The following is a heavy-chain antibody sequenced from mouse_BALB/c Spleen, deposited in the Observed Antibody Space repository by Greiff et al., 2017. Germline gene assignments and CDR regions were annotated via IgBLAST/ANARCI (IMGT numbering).Heavy chain of an antibody. D-gene: IGHD2-1*01. Sequence: VHLVESGAELAKPGASVKMSCKASGYTFTSYWMHWVKQRPGQGLEWIGYINPSTGYTEYNQKFKDKATLTADKSSSTAYMQLSSLTSEDSAVYYCARYAVTGAMDYWGQGTSVTVSS. CDR3: ARYAVTGAMDY. CDR1: GYTFTSYW. CDR2: INPSTGYT. J-gene: IGHJ4*01. V-gene: IGHV1-7*01.